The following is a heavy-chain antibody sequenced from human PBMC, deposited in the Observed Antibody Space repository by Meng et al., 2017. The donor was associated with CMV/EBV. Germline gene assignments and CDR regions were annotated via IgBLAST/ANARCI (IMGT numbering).Heavy chain of an antibody. D-gene: IGHD5-18*01. V-gene: IGHV3-11*04. CDR3: ASPGYSYGPYYYGMDV. CDR1: GFTFSDYY. CDR2: ISSSGSTI. J-gene: IGHJ6*02. Sequence: GGSLRLSCAASGFTFSDYYMSWIRQAPGKGLEWVSYISSSGSTIYYADSVKGRFTIYRDNAKNSLYLQMNSLRAEDTAVYYCASPGYSYGPYYYGMDVWGQGTTVTVSS.